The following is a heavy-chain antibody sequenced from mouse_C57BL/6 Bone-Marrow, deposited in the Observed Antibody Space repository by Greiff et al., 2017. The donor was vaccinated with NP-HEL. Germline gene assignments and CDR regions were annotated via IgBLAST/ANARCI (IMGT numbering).Heavy chain of an antibody. CDR1: GYTFTDYY. V-gene: IGHV1-76*01. J-gene: IGHJ2*01. D-gene: IGHD2-5*01. Sequence: QVQLKESGAELVRPGASVKLSCKASGYTFTDYYINWVKQRPGQGLEWIARIYPGSGNTYYNEKFKGKATLTAEKSSSTAYMQLSSLTSEDSAVYFCARNGAYYSNGENFDYWGQGTTLTVSS. CDR3: ARNGAYYSNGENFDY. CDR2: IYPGSGNT.